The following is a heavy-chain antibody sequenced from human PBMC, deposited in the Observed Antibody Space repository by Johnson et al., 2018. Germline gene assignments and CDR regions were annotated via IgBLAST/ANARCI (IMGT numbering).Heavy chain of an antibody. Sequence: QVQLQESGPGLVKPSETLSLTCTVSGGSISSSSYYWGWIRQPPGKGLEWIGSIYYSGSTYYNPSLKSRVTISVDTSKNPFSLKLASWTAADTAGYYCASPADSSGQPRYYYYMDVWGKGTTVTVSS. J-gene: IGHJ6*03. CDR3: ASPADSSGQPRYYYYMDV. V-gene: IGHV4-39*07. CDR1: GGSISSSSYY. CDR2: IYYSGST. D-gene: IGHD3-22*01.